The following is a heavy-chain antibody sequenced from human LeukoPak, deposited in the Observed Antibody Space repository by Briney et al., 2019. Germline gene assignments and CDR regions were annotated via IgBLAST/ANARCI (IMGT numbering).Heavy chain of an antibody. CDR3: ATTGVAAAGTVY. Sequence: GGSLRLSCAASGFTFSSYGMHWVRQAPGKGLEWVAVISYDGSNKYYADSVKGRFTISRDNSKNALYLQMNSLRAKDTAVCYCATTGVAAAGTVYWGQETLVTVSS. CDR1: GFTFSSYG. J-gene: IGHJ4*02. V-gene: IGHV3-30*03. D-gene: IGHD6-13*01. CDR2: ISYDGSNK.